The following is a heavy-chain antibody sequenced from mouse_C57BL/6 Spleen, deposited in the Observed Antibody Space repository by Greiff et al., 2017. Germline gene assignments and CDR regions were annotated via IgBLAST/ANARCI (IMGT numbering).Heavy chain of an antibody. J-gene: IGHJ1*03. CDR2: ISYDGSN. D-gene: IGHD2-5*01. V-gene: IGHV3-6*01. Sequence: VQLLESGPGFVKPSQSLSLTCSVTGYSITSGYYWNWLRQFPGNKLEWSGYISYDGSNNYHPSLKNRISITRDTSKNQFFLKLNSVTTEDTATYYCARDSNSYWYFDVWGTGTTVTVSS. CDR3: ARDSNSYWYFDV. CDR1: GYSITSGYY.